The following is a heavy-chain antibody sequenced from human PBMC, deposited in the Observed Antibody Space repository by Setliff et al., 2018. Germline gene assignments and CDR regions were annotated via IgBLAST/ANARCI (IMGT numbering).Heavy chain of an antibody. J-gene: IGHJ4*02. Sequence: ASVKVSCKASGYTFTDYGVSWVRQAPGRGLEWVGWISPYTGNTYYAPKFQGRVIMTTDTSTTTAYMELRSLRSDDTAIYYCSRLVRFCTRTSCQRLSGDDYWGQGTLVTVSS. CDR3: SRLVRFCTRTSCQRLSGDDY. V-gene: IGHV1-18*01. CDR1: GYTFTDYG. CDR2: ISPYTGNT. D-gene: IGHD2-2*01.